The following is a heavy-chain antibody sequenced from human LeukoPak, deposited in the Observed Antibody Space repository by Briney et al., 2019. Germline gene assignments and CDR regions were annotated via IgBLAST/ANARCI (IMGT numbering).Heavy chain of an antibody. CDR3: AKDNRRHYTSGPNPDSLH. CDR2: ISWNSGSI. CDR1: GFIFNNYA. Sequence: GRSLKLSCAGSGFIFNNYAMHWVRQPPGKGLEWVSGISWNSGSIDYADSVKGRFTISRDNAKNSLYLQMNSLRVEDTAFYYCAKDNRRHYTSGPNPDSLHWGQGALVTVSS. D-gene: IGHD6-19*01. V-gene: IGHV3-9*01. J-gene: IGHJ4*02.